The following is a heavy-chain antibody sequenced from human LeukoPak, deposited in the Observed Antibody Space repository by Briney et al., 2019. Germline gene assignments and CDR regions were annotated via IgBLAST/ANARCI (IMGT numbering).Heavy chain of an antibody. CDR1: GFTFSSYI. D-gene: IGHD3-22*01. Sequence: PGGSLRLSCAASGFTFSSYIMNWVRQAPGKGLEWVSYISTNSVNIYYADSVKGRFTISRDNAKNSLYLQMNSLRDEDTAVYYCARGGSGYGDYYYFYGMDVWGQGTTVTVSS. J-gene: IGHJ6*02. V-gene: IGHV3-48*02. CDR2: ISTNSVNI. CDR3: ARGGSGYGDYYYFYGMDV.